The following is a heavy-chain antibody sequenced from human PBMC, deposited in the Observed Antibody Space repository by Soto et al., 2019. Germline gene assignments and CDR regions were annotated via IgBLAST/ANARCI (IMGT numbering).Heavy chain of an antibody. J-gene: IGHJ4*02. CDR1: GDSMSGYY. V-gene: IGHV4-59*01. CDR3: ARGYSTSWTYYFDY. CDR2: VFYSGST. D-gene: IGHD6-13*01. Sequence: SETLSLTSTVSGDSMSGYYWSWIRQPPGKGLEWIGHVFYSGSTYYNPSLKSRVAISVDTSKNQFSLKLNSVTAADTAVYYCARGYSTSWTYYFDYWGQGIMVTVSS.